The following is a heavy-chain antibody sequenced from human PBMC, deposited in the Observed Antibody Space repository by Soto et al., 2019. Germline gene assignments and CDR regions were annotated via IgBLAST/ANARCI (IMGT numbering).Heavy chain of an antibody. CDR1: GFNFRDFA. D-gene: IGHD2-15*01. J-gene: IGHJ4*01. Sequence: QLGGPLRLSCAASGFNFRDFAMTWVRQVPGKGLEWLSAISKSGDVPYHAESLKGRFTISRDNSKNTLYLEMNGLGAEDTATYYCVKGGPYCGGGSCNVSPGSDWGHGSLVTVSS. V-gene: IGHV3-23*01. CDR2: ISKSGDVP. CDR3: VKGGPYCGGGSCNVSPGSD.